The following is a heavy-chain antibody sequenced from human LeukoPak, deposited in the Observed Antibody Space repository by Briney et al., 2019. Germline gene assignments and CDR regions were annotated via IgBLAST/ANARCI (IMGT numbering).Heavy chain of an antibody. CDR1: GFTFSSYG. D-gene: IGHD5-12*01. CDR2: IWYDGSNK. CDR3: ARDPYSGYDSYYFDY. Sequence: GRSLRLSCAASGFTFSSYGMHWVRQAPGKGLEWVAVIWYDGSNKYYADSVKGRFTISRDNSKNTLYLQMNSLRAEDTAVYYCARDPYSGYDSYYFDYWGQGTLVTVSP. V-gene: IGHV3-33*01. J-gene: IGHJ4*02.